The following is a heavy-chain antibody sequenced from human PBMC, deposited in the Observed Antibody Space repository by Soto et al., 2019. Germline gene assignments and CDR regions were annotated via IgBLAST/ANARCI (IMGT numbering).Heavy chain of an antibody. V-gene: IGHV4-61*01. D-gene: IGHD1-1*01. CDR1: GGSVSIGIHY. CDR3: ARDRSDDINSFDAFDI. Sequence: PSETLSLTCTVSGGSVSIGIHYWSWIRHPPGNGLEWIAYIYHSGSTDYNPSLKSRVSISVDLSKNQFSLRLDSVTAADTAVYYCARDRSDDINSFDAFDIWGQGTLVTVSS. CDR2: IYHSGST. J-gene: IGHJ3*02.